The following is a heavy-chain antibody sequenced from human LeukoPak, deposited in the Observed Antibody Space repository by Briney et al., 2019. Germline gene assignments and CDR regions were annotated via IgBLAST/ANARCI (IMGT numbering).Heavy chain of an antibody. D-gene: IGHD6-19*01. V-gene: IGHV3-72*01. J-gene: IGHJ4*02. CDR3: ARNGWGLGDY. CDR2: AGNKANRYAT. Sequence: QPGGSLRLSCAASGFTFSDHYMDWVRQAPGKGPEWVGRAGNKANRYATEYVASVKGRFTISRDDSKNSLYLQMNSLKTEDTAVYYCARNGWGLGDYWGQGSLVTVSS. CDR1: GFTFSDHY.